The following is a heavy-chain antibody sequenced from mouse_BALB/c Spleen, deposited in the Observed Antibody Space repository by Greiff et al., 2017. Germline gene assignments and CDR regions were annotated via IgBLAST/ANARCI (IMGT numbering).Heavy chain of an antibody. D-gene: IGHD2-2*01. CDR3: ARGDYGYDAYYAMDY. CDR2: ISYDGSN. J-gene: IGHJ4*01. CDR1: GYSITSGYY. V-gene: IGHV3-6*02. Sequence: EVKVEESGPGLVKPSQSLSLTCSVTGYSITSGYYWNWIRQFPGNKLEWMGYISYDGSNNYNPSLKNRISITRDTSKNQCFLKLNSVTTEDTATYYCARGDYGYDAYYAMDYWGQGTSVTVSS.